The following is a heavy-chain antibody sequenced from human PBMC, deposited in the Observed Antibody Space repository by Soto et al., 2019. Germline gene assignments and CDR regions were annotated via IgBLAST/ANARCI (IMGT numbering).Heavy chain of an antibody. Sequence: EVQLLESGGGLVQPGGSLRLSCAASGFTFSSYALSLVRQAPGKGLEWVSAISGSGGSTYYAVSVKGRFTISRDNSKNTLYLQMNSLRAEDTAGYYCAKAPTEYCSSTSCYPDYWGQGTLVTVCS. CDR3: AKAPTEYCSSTSCYPDY. D-gene: IGHD2-2*01. V-gene: IGHV3-23*01. CDR1: GFTFSSYA. J-gene: IGHJ4*02. CDR2: ISGSGGST.